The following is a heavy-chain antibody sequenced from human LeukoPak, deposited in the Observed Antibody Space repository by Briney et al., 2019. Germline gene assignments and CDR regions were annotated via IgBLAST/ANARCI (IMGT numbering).Heavy chain of an antibody. CDR3: ARGGVAAKYYSDY. V-gene: IGHV4-59*01. CDR2: IYYSGST. Sequence: SETLSLTCTVSGGSISTYYWSWIRQPPGKGLEWIGYIYYSGSTNYNPSLKSRVTLSVDTSKNQFSLKLSSVTAADTAVYYCARGGVAAKYYSDYWGPGTLVTVSS. J-gene: IGHJ4*02. CDR1: GGSISTYY. D-gene: IGHD3-10*01.